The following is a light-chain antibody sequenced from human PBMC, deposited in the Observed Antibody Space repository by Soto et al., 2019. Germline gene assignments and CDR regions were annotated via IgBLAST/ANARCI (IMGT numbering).Light chain of an antibody. CDR2: GAS. CDR3: QQYYDWPWT. Sequence: EKVMTQSPGSLSVSPGERAALSCRASQIVGSNLAWYQRKPGQAPRLLIYGASTRATGIPSRFSGSGSGTEFTLTISSLQSEDFAVYYCQQYYDWPWTFGQGTTVEIK. V-gene: IGKV3-15*01. CDR1: QIVGSN. J-gene: IGKJ1*01.